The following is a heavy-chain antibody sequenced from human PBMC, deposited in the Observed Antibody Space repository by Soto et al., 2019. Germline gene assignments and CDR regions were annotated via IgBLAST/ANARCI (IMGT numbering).Heavy chain of an antibody. D-gene: IGHD3-22*01. CDR2: INSDGSST. J-gene: IGHJ6*02. V-gene: IGHV3-74*01. Sequence: GGSLRLSCAASGFTFSSYAMSWVRQAPGKGLEWVSHINSDGSSTTYADSVKGRFTISRDNAKNTLYLQMNSLRAEDTAVYYCVRAIGHYGMDVWGRGTTVTVSS. CDR1: GFTFSSYA. CDR3: VRAIGHYGMDV.